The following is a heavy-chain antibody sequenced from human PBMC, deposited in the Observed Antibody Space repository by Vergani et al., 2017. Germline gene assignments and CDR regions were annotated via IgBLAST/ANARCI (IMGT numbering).Heavy chain of an antibody. CDR3: AKDQGLSSWDSYWYFDL. V-gene: IGHV4-61*01. Sequence: QVQLQQWGAGLLKPSETLSLTCAVYGGSVSSGSYYWSWIRQPPGKGLEWIGYIYYSGSTNYNPSLKSRVTISVDTSKNQFSLKLSSVTAADTAVYYCAKDQGLSSWDSYWYFDLWGRGTLVTVSS. D-gene: IGHD6-13*01. CDR2: IYYSGST. J-gene: IGHJ2*01. CDR1: GGSVSSGSYY.